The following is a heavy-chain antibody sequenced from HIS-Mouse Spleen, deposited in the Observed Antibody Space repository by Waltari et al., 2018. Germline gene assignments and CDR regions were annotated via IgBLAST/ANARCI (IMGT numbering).Heavy chain of an antibody. CDR3: ARDLGIAAAGTAFDP. D-gene: IGHD6-13*01. CDR2: IYYSGST. V-gene: IGHV4-39*07. J-gene: IGHJ5*02. CDR1: GCSISSSIYY. Sequence: QLQLQESGPGLVKPSETLSLTSTVSGCSISSSIYYWGWTRHPPGKGLEWIGSIYYSGSTYYNPSLKSRVTISVDTSKNQFSLKLSSVTAADTAVYYCARDLGIAAAGTAFDPWGQGTLVTVSS.